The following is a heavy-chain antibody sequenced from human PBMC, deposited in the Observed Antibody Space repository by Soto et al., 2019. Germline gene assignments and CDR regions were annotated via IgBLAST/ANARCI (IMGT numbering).Heavy chain of an antibody. CDR3: ARDFWEGYYGSGSSYDY. CDR2: IWYDGSNK. D-gene: IGHD3-10*01. J-gene: IGHJ4*02. V-gene: IGHV3-33*01. CDR1: GFTFSSYG. Sequence: GGSLRLSCAASGFTFSSYGMHWVRQAPGKGLEWVAVIWYDGSNKYYADSGKGRFTISRDNSKNTLYLQMNSLRAEDTAVYYCARDFWEGYYGSGSSYDYWGQGTLVTVSS.